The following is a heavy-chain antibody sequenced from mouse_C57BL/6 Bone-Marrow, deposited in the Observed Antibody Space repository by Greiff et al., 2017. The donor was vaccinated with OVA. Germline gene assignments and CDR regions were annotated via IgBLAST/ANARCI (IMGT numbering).Heavy chain of an antibody. D-gene: IGHD2-3*01. Sequence: VKLMESGPGLVQPSQSLSITCTVSGFSLTSYGVHWVRQSPGKGLEWLGVIWSGGSTDYNAAFISRLSISKDNSKSQVFFKMNSLHADDTAIYYCARNGYYVGAMDYWGQGTSVTVSS. CDR1: GFSLTSYG. V-gene: IGHV2-2*01. J-gene: IGHJ4*01. CDR2: IWSGGST. CDR3: ARNGYYVGAMDY.